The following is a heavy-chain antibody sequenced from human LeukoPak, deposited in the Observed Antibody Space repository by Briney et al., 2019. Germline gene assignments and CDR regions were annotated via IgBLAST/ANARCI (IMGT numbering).Heavy chain of an antibody. Sequence: GASVTVSCKAFGYTFSSHAMNWVRQAPGQGLELMGWINTNTGIPTYAQGFAGRFVFSLDTSVTTAYLQITSLKAEDTAVYHCARDLVSAGFDIWGQGTMVTVSS. J-gene: IGHJ3*02. D-gene: IGHD6-6*01. V-gene: IGHV7-4-1*02. CDR2: INTNTGIP. CDR3: ARDLVSAGFDI. CDR1: GYTFSSHA.